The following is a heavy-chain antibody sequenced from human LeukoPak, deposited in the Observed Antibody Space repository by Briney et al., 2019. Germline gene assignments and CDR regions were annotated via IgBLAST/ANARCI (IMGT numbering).Heavy chain of an antibody. Sequence: PGRSLRLSCAASGXTFSSYGMHWVRQAPGKGLEWVAVIWYDGSNKYYADSVKGRFTISRDNSKNTLYLQMNSLRAEDTAVYYCARDARGYCTNGVCYRGDAFDIWGQGTMVTVSS. CDR3: ARDARGYCTNGVCYRGDAFDI. V-gene: IGHV3-33*01. D-gene: IGHD2-8*01. CDR2: IWYDGSNK. J-gene: IGHJ3*02. CDR1: GXTFSSYG.